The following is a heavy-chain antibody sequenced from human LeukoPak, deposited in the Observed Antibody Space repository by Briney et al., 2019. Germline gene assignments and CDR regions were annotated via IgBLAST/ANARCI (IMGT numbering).Heavy chain of an antibody. CDR1: GGSISSLY. D-gene: IGHD3-16*01. V-gene: IGHV4-59*11. CDR2: IYYSGST. J-gene: IGHJ4*02. CDR3: ARWGGSTSPFGY. Sequence: SETLSLTCTVSGGSISSLYWSWIRQPPGKGLEWIGYIYYSGSTNYNPSLKSRVTISVDTSKNQFSLKLSSVTAADTAVYYCARWGGSTSPFGYWGRGTLVTVSS.